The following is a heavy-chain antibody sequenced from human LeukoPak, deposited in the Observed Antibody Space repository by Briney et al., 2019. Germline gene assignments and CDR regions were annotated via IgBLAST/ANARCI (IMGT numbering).Heavy chain of an antibody. V-gene: IGHV3-30*18. D-gene: IGHD5-18*01. CDR3: AKTGINGGNVDTAMVTEFDY. Sequence: RSLRLSCAASGFTFSSYGMHWVRQAPGKGLEWVAVISYDGSNKYYADSVKGRFTISRDNSKNTLYLQMNSLRAEDTAVYYCAKTGINGGNVDTAMVTEFDYWGQGTLVTVSS. J-gene: IGHJ4*02. CDR2: ISYDGSNK. CDR1: GFTFSSYG.